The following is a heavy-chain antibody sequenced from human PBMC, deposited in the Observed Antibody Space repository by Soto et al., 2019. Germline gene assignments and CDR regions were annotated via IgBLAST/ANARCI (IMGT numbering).Heavy chain of an antibody. CDR2: IYYSGST. CDR3: ARGQLVHFDS. D-gene: IGHD6-13*01. CDR1: GGSFSGYY. V-gene: IGHV4-30-4*08. Sequence: SETLSLTCAVYGGSFSGYYWNLIRQSPGTGLEWIGYIYYSGSTYYNPSLKSRVTMSVDTSKNQISLKLSSVTAADTAVYFCARGQLVHFDSWGQGTLVTVSS. J-gene: IGHJ4*02.